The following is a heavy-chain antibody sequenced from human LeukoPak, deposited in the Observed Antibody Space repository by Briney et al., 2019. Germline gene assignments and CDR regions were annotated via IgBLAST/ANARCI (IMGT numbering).Heavy chain of an antibody. D-gene: IGHD2-15*01. V-gene: IGHV1-46*01. CDR1: GYTFTSYY. CDR3: ARAPLCSGGSCYYSNWFDP. J-gene: IGHJ5*02. Sequence: SVKVSFKASGYTFTSYYMHWVRQAPGPGLEWMGIINLSGGSTSYAQKFQGRVTMTRDMSTSTVYMELSSLRSEDTAVYYCARAPLCSGGSCYYSNWFDPWGQGTLVTVSS. CDR2: INLSGGST.